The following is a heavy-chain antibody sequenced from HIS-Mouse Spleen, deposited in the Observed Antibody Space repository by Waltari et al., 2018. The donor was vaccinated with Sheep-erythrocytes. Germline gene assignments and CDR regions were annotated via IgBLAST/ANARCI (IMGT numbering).Heavy chain of an antibody. J-gene: IGHJ4*02. CDR3: ARVASGATFDY. Sequence: LEWVSSISSSSSYIYYADSVKGRFTISRDNAKNSLYLQMNSLRAEDTAVYYCARVASGATFDYWGQGTLVTVSS. D-gene: IGHD1-26*01. V-gene: IGHV3-21*01. CDR2: ISSSSSYI.